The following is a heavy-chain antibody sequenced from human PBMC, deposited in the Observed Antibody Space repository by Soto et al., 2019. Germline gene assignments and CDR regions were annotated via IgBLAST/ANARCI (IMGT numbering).Heavy chain of an antibody. CDR2: FDPEDGET. CDR1: GYTLTELS. Sequence: GASVKVSCKVSGYTLTELSMHWVRQAPGKGLEWMGGFDPEDGETIYAQKFQGRVTMTGDTSISTAYMELSSLRSDDTAVYYCARDRGSSSSHYYYYGMDVWGQGTTVTVSS. D-gene: IGHD6-6*01. V-gene: IGHV1-24*01. CDR3: ARDRGSSSSHYYYYGMDV. J-gene: IGHJ6*02.